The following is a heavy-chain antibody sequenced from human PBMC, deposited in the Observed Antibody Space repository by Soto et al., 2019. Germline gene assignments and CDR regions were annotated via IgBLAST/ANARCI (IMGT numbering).Heavy chain of an antibody. CDR1: GFPFSMYC. CDR2: INDDGIST. V-gene: IGHV3-74*01. Sequence: AGCMRLSFAASGFPFSMYCMHWVRPVPGKGPEWVSRINDDGISTNYADSVKGRFTISRDNAKNTLYLQMNALRVEDTGVYYCTRGPRPTSTGTGAFWGQGTLVTVSS. CDR3: TRGPRPTSTGTGAF. J-gene: IGHJ4*02. D-gene: IGHD1-1*01.